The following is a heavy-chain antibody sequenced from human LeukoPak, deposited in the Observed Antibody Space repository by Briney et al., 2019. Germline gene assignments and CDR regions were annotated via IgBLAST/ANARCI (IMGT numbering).Heavy chain of an antibody. Sequence: GGSLRLSCVTSGFTFTSDAMNWVRQAPGKGLEWVSSTVSRGTTQYADSVKGRFTVSRDTSKNTLYLQMNSLRADDTAVYYCAKCSTSAYTTGWCNWIDPWGQGTLVTVSS. V-gene: IGHV3-23*01. CDR1: GFTFTSDA. D-gene: IGHD6-19*01. CDR2: TVSRGTT. CDR3: AKCSTSAYTTGWCNWIDP. J-gene: IGHJ5*02.